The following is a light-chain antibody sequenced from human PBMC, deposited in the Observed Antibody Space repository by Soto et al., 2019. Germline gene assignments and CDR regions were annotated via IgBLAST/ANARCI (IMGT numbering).Light chain of an antibody. Sequence: QSVLTQPPSESGTPGQRVTISCSGSSSNIGGNTVNWYQQLPGTAPKLLIYGNDQRPSGVPDRFSGSKSGTSASLAISGLQSEDEADYYCAAWDDSLNAFVFGTGTKLTVL. CDR1: SSNIGGNT. J-gene: IGLJ1*01. CDR3: AAWDDSLNAFV. V-gene: IGLV1-44*01. CDR2: GND.